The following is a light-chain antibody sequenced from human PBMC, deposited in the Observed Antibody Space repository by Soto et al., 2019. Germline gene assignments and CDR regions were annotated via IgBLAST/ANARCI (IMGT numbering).Light chain of an antibody. J-gene: IGKJ1*01. V-gene: IGKV1-27*01. Sequence: DIQMTQSPSSLSASVGDRVTITCRASQGISTYLVWYQQKPGTVPKLLIFAASTLQSGVPSRFSSSGSGTDFTLTISRLQPDDVATYYCQNYNGAPWTFGQGTKVEIK. CDR1: QGISTY. CDR2: AAS. CDR3: QNYNGAPWT.